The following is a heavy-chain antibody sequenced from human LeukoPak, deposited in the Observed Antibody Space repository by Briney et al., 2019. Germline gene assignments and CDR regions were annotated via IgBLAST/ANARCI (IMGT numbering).Heavy chain of an antibody. V-gene: IGHV3-48*03. CDR2: ISSSGSDI. CDR1: GFTFSNYE. CDR3: ARVTVTTTNYFDY. J-gene: IGHJ4*02. Sequence: GGSLRLSCAASGFTFSNYEMHWVRQAPGKGLEWVSYISSSGSDIYYADSVKGRFTISRDNAKNSLYLHMNSLRAEDTAVYYCARVTVTTTNYFDYWGQGTLVTVSS. D-gene: IGHD4-17*01.